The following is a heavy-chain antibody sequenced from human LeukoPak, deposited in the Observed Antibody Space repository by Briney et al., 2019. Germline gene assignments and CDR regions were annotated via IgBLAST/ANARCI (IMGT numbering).Heavy chain of an antibody. V-gene: IGHV1-46*01. D-gene: IGHD6-13*01. CDR1: GYTFTSYY. Sequence: GASVKVSCKASGYTFTSYYMHWVRQAPGQGLEWMGIINPGGGSTSYAQEFQGRVTMTRDTSTSTIYMELSSLRSEDTAVYSCARECTAASGTSGSRWFDPWGQGTLVTVSS. CDR3: ARECTAASGTSGSRWFDP. CDR2: INPGGGST. J-gene: IGHJ5*02.